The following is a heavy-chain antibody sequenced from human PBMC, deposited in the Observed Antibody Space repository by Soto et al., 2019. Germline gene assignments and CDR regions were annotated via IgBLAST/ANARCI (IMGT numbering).Heavy chain of an antibody. D-gene: IGHD5-12*01. Sequence: ASVKVSCKASGYTFTSYDINWVRQATGQGLEWMGWMNPNSGNTGYAQKFQGRVTITADESTSTAYMELSSLRSEDTAVYYCARPVDIVAHYYYYGMDVWGQGTTVTVSS. J-gene: IGHJ6*02. CDR3: ARPVDIVAHYYYYGMDV. V-gene: IGHV1-8*01. CDR1: GYTFTSYD. CDR2: MNPNSGNT.